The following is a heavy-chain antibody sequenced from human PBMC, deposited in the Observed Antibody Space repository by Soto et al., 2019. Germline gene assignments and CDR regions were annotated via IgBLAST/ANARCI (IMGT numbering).Heavy chain of an antibody. CDR2: ISQSGNT. CDR3: ARAPRVSGSSQTRPDF. CDR1: SGSFSGYY. V-gene: IGHV4-34*01. Sequence: PSETLSLTCSIYSGSFSGYYWSWIRQPPGKGLEWIGEISQSGNTNYSPSLKSRVSISIDTSKKQFSLNRASVSAADTAVYYCARAPRVSGSSQTRPDFWGQGTLVTVSS. J-gene: IGHJ4*02. D-gene: IGHD6-6*01.